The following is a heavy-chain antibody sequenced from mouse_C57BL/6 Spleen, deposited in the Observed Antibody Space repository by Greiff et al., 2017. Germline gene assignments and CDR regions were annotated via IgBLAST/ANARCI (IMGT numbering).Heavy chain of an antibody. CDR3: VRRSYESYAMDY. J-gene: IGHJ4*01. CDR2: IRSKSNNYAT. V-gene: IGHV10-1*01. CDR1: GFSFNTYA. Sequence: EVQGVESGGGLVQPKGSLKLSCAASGFSFNTYAMNWVRQAPGKGLEWVARIRSKSNNYATYYADSVKDRFTISRDDSESMLYLQMNNLKTEDTAMYYCVRRSYESYAMDYWGQGTSVTVSS. D-gene: IGHD2-3*01.